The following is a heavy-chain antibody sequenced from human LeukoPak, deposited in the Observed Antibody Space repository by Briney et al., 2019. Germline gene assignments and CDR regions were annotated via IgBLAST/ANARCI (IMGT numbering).Heavy chain of an antibody. D-gene: IGHD3-3*01. CDR3: TKARDDYGVDTIDS. CDR2: ISGSGGST. CDR1: GFTFSSYA. Sequence: GGSLRLSCAASGFTFSSYAMSWVRQAPGKGLEWVSAISGSGGSTYYADSVKGRFTISRDNSKNTVYLQMNSLRAEDTAIYYCTKARDDYGVDTIDSWGQGTLVTVSS. V-gene: IGHV3-23*01. J-gene: IGHJ4*02.